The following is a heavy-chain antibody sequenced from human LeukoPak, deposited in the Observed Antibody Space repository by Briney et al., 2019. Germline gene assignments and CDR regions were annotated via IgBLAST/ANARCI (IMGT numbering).Heavy chain of an antibody. J-gene: IGHJ4*02. D-gene: IGHD1-7*01. CDR2: ISAYNGNT. CDR3: ARARGHWNYDF. Sequence: GASVKVSCKASGYTFTGYYMHWVRQAPGQGLEWMGWISAYNGNTNYAQKVQGRVTMTTDTSTSTAYMELRSLRSDDTAVYYCARARGHWNYDFWGQGTLVTVSS. V-gene: IGHV1-18*04. CDR1: GYTFTGYY.